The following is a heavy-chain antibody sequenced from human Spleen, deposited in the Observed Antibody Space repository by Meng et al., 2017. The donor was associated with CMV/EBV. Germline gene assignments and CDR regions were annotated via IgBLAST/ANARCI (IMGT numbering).Heavy chain of an antibody. V-gene: IGHV3-48*03. Sequence: SLKISCAASGFSFSYYEMNWVRQAPGRGLEWVSFISSSGGTVYYADSVKGRFTISRDNAKNSLYLQMDSLRAEDTAVYYCARNLRFLDYCGQGTLVTVSS. CDR1: GFSFSYYE. CDR2: ISSSGGTV. D-gene: IGHD3-3*01. CDR3: ARNLRFLDY. J-gene: IGHJ4*02.